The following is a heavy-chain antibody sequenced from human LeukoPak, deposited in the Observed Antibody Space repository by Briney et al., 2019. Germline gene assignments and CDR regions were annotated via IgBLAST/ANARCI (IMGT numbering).Heavy chain of an antibody. CDR3: ARQAGAYYYYMDV. J-gene: IGHJ6*03. D-gene: IGHD4/OR15-4a*01. Sequence: GGSLRLSCAVSAFAFNDYAMHWVRQAPGKGLEYVSAISSNGGSTYYANSVKGRFTISRDNSKSTLFLQVGSLRAEDMAVYYCARQAGAYYYYMDVWGKGTTVTVSS. V-gene: IGHV3-64*01. CDR1: AFAFNDYA. CDR2: ISSNGGST.